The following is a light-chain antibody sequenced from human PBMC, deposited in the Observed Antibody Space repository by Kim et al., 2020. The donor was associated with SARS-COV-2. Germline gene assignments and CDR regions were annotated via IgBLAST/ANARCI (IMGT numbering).Light chain of an antibody. J-gene: IGLJ2*01. CDR1: NSNVGDLG. CDR3: SAWDSSRTAWV. Sequence: HAGLTQPPSVSRALRQTVTLTCTGSNSNVGDLGAAWLQQHQDRPPKLLSYRDDNRASGISERFFASRSGNTASLTITGLQPEDEADYYCSAWDSSRTAWVFGGGTKLTVL. V-gene: IGLV10-54*04. CDR2: RDD.